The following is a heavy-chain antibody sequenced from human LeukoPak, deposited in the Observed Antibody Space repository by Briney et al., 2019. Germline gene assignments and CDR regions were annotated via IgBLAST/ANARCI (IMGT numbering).Heavy chain of an antibody. CDR3: ARDRQGYNRYYYYYYMDV. V-gene: IGHV4-59*01. CDR1: GGSINSYY. D-gene: IGHD5-24*01. J-gene: IGHJ6*03. CDR2: IYYSGST. Sequence: SETLSLTCTVSGGSINSYYWSWIRQPPGKGLEWIGYIYYSGSTNYNPSLKSRVTISVDTSKNQFSLKLSSVTAADTAVYYCARDRQGYNRYYYYYYMDVWGKGTTVTISS.